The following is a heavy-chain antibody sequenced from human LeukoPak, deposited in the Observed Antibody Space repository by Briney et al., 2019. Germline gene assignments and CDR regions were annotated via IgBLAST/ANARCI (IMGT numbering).Heavy chain of an antibody. Sequence: GGSLRLSCAASGLIFSKYWMTWVRQAPGKGLEWVASIKPDGSEKYYLDSVKGRFTISRDNARDSLYLQMNSLKDDDTSVYFCARDASALYWGRGTLVTVSS. CDR1: GLIFSKYW. CDR3: ARDASALY. J-gene: IGHJ4*02. CDR2: IKPDGSEK. V-gene: IGHV3-7*01. D-gene: IGHD6-19*01.